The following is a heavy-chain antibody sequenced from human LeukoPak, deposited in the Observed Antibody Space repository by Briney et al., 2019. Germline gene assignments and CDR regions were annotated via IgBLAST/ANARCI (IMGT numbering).Heavy chain of an antibody. CDR3: AREVSSSWGPSFFDY. CDR2: IYYSGST. CDR1: GGSISSGDYY. V-gene: IGHV4-30-4*01. Sequence: SQTLSLTCTVSGGSISSGDYYWSWIRQPPGKGLEWIGYIYYSGSTYYNPSLKSRVTISVDTSKNQFSLKLSSVTAADTAVYYCAREVSSSWGPSFFDYWGQRTLVTVSS. J-gene: IGHJ4*02. D-gene: IGHD6-13*01.